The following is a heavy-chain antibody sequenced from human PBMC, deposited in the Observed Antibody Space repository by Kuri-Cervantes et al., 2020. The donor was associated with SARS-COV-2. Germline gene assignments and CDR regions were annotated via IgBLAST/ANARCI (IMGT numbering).Heavy chain of an antibody. CDR1: GYTFTSYA. Sequence: ASVKVSCKASGYTFTSYAMHWVRQAPGQGLEWMGWINTNTGNPTYAQGFTGRFVFSVDTSVSTAYLQISSLRAEDTAVYYCARGSSPFDYWGQGTLVTVSS. CDR2: INTNTGNP. V-gene: IGHV7-4-1*02. D-gene: IGHD6-6*01. J-gene: IGHJ4*02. CDR3: ARGSSPFDY.